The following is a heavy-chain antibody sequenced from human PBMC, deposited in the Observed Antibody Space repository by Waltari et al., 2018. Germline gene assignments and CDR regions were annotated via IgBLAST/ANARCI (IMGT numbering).Heavy chain of an antibody. CDR2: IYYSGST. D-gene: IGHD3-10*01. Sequence: QVQLQESGPGLVKPSEPLSLTCTVSGGSISSHYWSWIRQPPGKGLEWIGYIYYSGSTNYNPSLKSRVTISVDTSKIQFSLKLSSVTAAETAVYYWARGNSNYGSGSYCDYWGQGTLVTVSS. J-gene: IGHJ4*02. CDR1: GGSISSHY. V-gene: IGHV4-59*11. CDR3: ARGNSNYGSGSYCDY.